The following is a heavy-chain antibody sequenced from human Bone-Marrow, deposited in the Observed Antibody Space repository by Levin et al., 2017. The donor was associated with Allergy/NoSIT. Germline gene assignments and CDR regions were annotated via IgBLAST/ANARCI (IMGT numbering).Heavy chain of an antibody. CDR1: EFTFSGYA. V-gene: IGHV3-23*01. CDR3: AKAVDDSGDYFLDY. Sequence: QPGGSLRLSCTASEFTFSGYAMSWVRQAPGKGLEWVSAITASGSRTYYADSVKGRVAISRDNSKNTLYLQMSSLRADDTAAYYCAKAVDDSGDYFLDYWGQGTLVTVSS. J-gene: IGHJ4*02. D-gene: IGHD4-17*01. CDR2: ITASGSRT.